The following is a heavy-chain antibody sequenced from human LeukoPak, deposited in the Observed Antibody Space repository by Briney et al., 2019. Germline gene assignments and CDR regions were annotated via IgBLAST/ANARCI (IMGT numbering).Heavy chain of an antibody. CDR1: GFTFSSYW. Sequence: PGGSLRLSCAASGFTFSSYWMSWVRQVPGKGLEWVANIKQDGSEKYYVDSVKGRFTISRDNAENSLYLQMNSLRVEDTAMYYCARGPSGCCSWSSCSFDYWGQGTLVTVFS. CDR3: ARGPSGCCSWSSCSFDY. J-gene: IGHJ4*02. D-gene: IGHD2-2*01. V-gene: IGHV3-7*03. CDR2: IKQDGSEK.